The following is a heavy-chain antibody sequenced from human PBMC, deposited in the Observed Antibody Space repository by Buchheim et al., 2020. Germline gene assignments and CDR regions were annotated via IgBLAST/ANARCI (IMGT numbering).Heavy chain of an antibody. CDR1: GYTLTELS. CDR2: FDPEDGET. D-gene: IGHD3-22*01. CDR3: ATGFGLKNYYDSSGYYDHDY. J-gene: IGHJ4*02. Sequence: QVQLVQSGAEVKKPGASVKVSCKVSGYTLTELSMHWVRQAPGKGLEWMGGFDPEDGETIYAQKFQGRVTMTEDTTKEHAYMELSSLRSEDTAVYYCATGFGLKNYYDSSGYYDHDYWGQGTL. V-gene: IGHV1-24*01.